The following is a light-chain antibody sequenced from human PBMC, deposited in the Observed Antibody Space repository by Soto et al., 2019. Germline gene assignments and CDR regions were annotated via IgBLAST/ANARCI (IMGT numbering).Light chain of an antibody. CDR3: SSYTSSITLMV. J-gene: IGLJ2*01. V-gene: IGLV2-14*01. Sequence: QSALTQPASVSGSPGQSITLSCTGTSSDVGGYNYVSWYQQHPGKAPKLMIYDVSNRPSGVSNRFSGSKSVNTASLTISGLRAVDEADYYCSSYTSSITLMVFGGGTKLTVL. CDR1: SSDVGGYNY. CDR2: DVS.